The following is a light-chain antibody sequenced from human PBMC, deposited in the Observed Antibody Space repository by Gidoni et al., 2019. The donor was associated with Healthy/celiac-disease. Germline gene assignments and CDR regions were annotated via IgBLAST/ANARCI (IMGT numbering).Light chain of an antibody. V-gene: IGLV1-44*01. CDR2: SNN. CDR3: AAWEDSLNGRWV. CDR1: SSNIGRNT. Sequence: QSVLTQPPSASGPPGQRVTISCSGSSSNIGRNTVNWYQQLPGTAPKLLSYSNNQRPSGVLDRFSGSKSGTSAALAISGLQSEDEADYDCAAWEDSLNGRWVFGGGTKLSVL. J-gene: IGLJ3*02.